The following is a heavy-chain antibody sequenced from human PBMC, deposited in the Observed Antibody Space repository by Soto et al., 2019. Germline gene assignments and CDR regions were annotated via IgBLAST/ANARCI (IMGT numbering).Heavy chain of an antibody. CDR3: ARDNPYSSAWYPSYYYYGMDV. D-gene: IGHD6-19*01. CDR2: IYYSGST. J-gene: IGHJ6*02. Sequence: SETLSLTCTVSGGSVSSGSYYWSWIRQPPGKGLEWIGYIYYSGSTNYNPSLKSRVTISVDTSKNQFSLKLSSVTAADTAVYYCARDNPYSSAWYPSYYYYGMDVWGQATTVTVSS. CDR1: GGSVSSGSYY. V-gene: IGHV4-61*01.